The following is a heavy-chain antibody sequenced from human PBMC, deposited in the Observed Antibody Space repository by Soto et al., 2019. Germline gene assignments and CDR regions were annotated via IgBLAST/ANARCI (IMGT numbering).Heavy chain of an antibody. Sequence: SETLSLTCTVSGGSISSSSYYWGWIRQPPGKGLEWIGSIYYSGSTYYNPSLKSRVTISVDTSKNQFSLKLSSVTAADTAVYYCARHSPDTIHFDYWGQGTLVTVSS. CDR1: GGSISSSSYY. CDR2: IYYSGST. D-gene: IGHD3-9*01. V-gene: IGHV4-39*01. J-gene: IGHJ4*02. CDR3: ARHSPDTIHFDY.